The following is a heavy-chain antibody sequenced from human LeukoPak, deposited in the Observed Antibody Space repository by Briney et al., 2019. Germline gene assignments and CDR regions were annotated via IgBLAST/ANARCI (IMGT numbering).Heavy chain of an antibody. J-gene: IGHJ4*02. D-gene: IGHD6-6*01. CDR1: GFTFSSYA. CDR2: ISYDGSNK. CDR3: AREHLGSSSDFDY. Sequence: HPGRSLRLSCAASGFTFSSYAMHWVRQAPGKGLEWVAVISYDGSNKYYADSVKGRFTISRDNSKNTLYLQMNSLRAEDTAVYYCAREHLGSSSDFDYWGQGTLVTVSS. V-gene: IGHV3-30-3*01.